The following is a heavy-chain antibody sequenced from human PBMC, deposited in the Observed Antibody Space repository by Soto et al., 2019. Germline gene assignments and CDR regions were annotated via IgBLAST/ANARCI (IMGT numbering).Heavy chain of an antibody. CDR3: AREIVTAGGNNYFDP. CDR2: VYHTGDT. CDR1: GGTVASSHW. D-gene: IGHD2-21*02. J-gene: IGHJ5*02. Sequence: SLTCGVSGGTVASSHWWSWVRQSPGRGLEWIGNVYHTGDTNFNPSLQSRVTFSVDKSNIQFSLRLTSVTAADTAVYFCAREIVTAGGNNYFDPWGPGTLVTVSS. V-gene: IGHV4-4*01.